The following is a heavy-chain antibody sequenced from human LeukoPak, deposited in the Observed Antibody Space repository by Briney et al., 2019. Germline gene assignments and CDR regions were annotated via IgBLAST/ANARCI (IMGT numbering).Heavy chain of an antibody. CDR3: ARVGTEVRGVIIIYYYYYMDV. V-gene: IGHV3-20*04. CDR1: GFTFDDYG. Sequence: GGSLRLSCAASGFTFDDYGMSWVRQAPGKGLEWVSGINWNVGSTGYADSVKGRFTISRDNTKNSLYLQMNSLRAEDTALYYCARVGTEVRGVIIIYYYYYMDVWGKGTTVTVSS. J-gene: IGHJ6*03. D-gene: IGHD3-10*01. CDR2: INWNVGST.